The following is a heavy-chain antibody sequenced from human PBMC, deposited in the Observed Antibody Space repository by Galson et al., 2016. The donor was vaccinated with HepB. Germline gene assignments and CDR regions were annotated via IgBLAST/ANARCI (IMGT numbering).Heavy chain of an antibody. D-gene: IGHD2-15*01. V-gene: IGHV4-59*01. CDR3: SGEWSSFEF. CDR1: GGSINNYY. J-gene: IGHJ4*02. CDR2: VGYNGDT. Sequence: LTCTVAGGSINNYYWHWIRQPPGKGLEWVGFVGYNGDTRYNPSLRGRITISLDTPKNQFSLKLNSLTSADTAVYYCSGEWSSFEFWGQGILVTVCS.